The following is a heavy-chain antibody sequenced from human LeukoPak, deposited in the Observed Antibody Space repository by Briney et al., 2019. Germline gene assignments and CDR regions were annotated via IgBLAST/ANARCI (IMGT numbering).Heavy chain of an antibody. CDR1: GYTFTGYY. CDR2: IIPIFGTA. Sequence: ASVKVSCKASGYTFTGYYMHWVRQAPGQGLEWMGRIIPIFGTANYAQKFQGRVTITTDESTSTAYMELSSLRSEDTAVYYCARVNRIGSGWLFDYWGQGTLVTVSS. CDR3: ARVNRIGSGWLFDY. D-gene: IGHD6-19*01. V-gene: IGHV1-69*05. J-gene: IGHJ4*02.